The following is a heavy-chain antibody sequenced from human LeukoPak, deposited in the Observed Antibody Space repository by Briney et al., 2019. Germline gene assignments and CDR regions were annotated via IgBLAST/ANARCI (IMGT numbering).Heavy chain of an antibody. D-gene: IGHD2-2*01. CDR1: GGSISSSSYY. CDR2: IYYSGST. J-gene: IGHJ4*02. Sequence: SETLSLICTVSGGSISSSSYYWGWIRQPPGKGLEWIGSIYYSGSTYYNPSLKSRVTISVDTSKNQFSLKLSSVTAADTAVYYCVFHCSSTSCYGDYWGQGTLVTVSS. V-gene: IGHV4-39*01. CDR3: VFHCSSTSCYGDY.